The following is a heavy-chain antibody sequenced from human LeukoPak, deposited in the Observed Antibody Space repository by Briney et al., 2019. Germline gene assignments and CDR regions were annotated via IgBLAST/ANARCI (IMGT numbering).Heavy chain of an antibody. Sequence: TGGSLRLSCAASGFTFTTYWMHWVRQAPGKGLVWVSRINTDGSTTTYADSVKDRFTISRDNAKNTLYLQMNSLRAEDTAVYYCARGGDYASGSPGDYWGQGTLVTVSS. J-gene: IGHJ4*02. D-gene: IGHD3-10*01. CDR3: ARGGDYASGSPGDY. CDR2: INTDGSTT. CDR1: GFTFTTYW. V-gene: IGHV3-74*01.